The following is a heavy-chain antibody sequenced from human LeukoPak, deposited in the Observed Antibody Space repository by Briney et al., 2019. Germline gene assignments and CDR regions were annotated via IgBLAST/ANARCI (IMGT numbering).Heavy chain of an antibody. CDR3: ARDFGIVGATEAFDI. Sequence: ASVKVSCKASGYTFTGYYMHWVRQAPGQGLEWMGWINPNSGGTNYAQKFQGWVTMTRDTSISTAYMELSRLRSDDTAVYYCARDFGIVGATEAFDIWGQGTMVTVSS. CDR2: INPNSGGT. V-gene: IGHV1-2*04. J-gene: IGHJ3*02. D-gene: IGHD1-26*01. CDR1: GYTFTGYY.